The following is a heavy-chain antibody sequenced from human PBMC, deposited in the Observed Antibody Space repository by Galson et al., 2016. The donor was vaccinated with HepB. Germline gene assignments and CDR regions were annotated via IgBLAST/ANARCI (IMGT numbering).Heavy chain of an antibody. D-gene: IGHD5-24*01. Sequence: SVKVSCKASGYTFTRYATHWVRQAPGQRLEWMGWINGGNGNTMYSQKFQDRITMTRDTSATTAYLELSSLRAEDTATYFCARGPDRGGYDYWGQGTLVIVSS. CDR3: ARGPDRGGYDY. CDR1: GYTFTRYA. CDR2: INGGNGNT. J-gene: IGHJ4*02. V-gene: IGHV1-3*01.